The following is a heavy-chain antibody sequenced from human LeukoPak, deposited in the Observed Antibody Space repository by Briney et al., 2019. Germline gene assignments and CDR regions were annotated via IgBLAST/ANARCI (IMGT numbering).Heavy chain of an antibody. D-gene: IGHD3-22*01. V-gene: IGHV4-39*01. CDR3: ARRRYYDGSGYLE. Sequence: SETLSLTCSVSGVSVSRSDSYWDWIRQPPGKGLEWIGTIYYSGKTYYSPSLKRRATVSVDPSNNQFSLNLRSVTAADTPVYYCARRRYYDGSGYLEWGQGTLLSVPS. J-gene: IGHJ1*01. CDR1: GVSVSRSDSY. CDR2: IYYSGKT.